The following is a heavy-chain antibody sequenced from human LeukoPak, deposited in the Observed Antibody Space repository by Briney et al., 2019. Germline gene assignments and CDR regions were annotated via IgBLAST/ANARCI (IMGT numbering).Heavy chain of an antibody. CDR3: AYSSTWSHLGYFQY. J-gene: IGHJ1*01. D-gene: IGHD6-13*01. CDR2: ISGSGGST. V-gene: IGHV3-23*01. Sequence: PGGSLRLSCATSGFTFSSYAMSWLRQAPGKGREWVSAISGSGGSTYYADSVKGRFTISRDNSKNTLYLQMNSLRAEDTAVYYCAYSSTWSHLGYFQYWGQGTLVTVSS. CDR1: GFTFSSYA.